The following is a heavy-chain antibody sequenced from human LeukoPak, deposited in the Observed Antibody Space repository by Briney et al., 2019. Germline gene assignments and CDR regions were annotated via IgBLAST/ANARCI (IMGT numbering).Heavy chain of an antibody. J-gene: IGHJ4*02. V-gene: IGHV3-72*01. CDR2: TRNKANSYTT. Sequence: GGSLRLSCAASGFTFSDHYMDWVRQAPGKGLEWVGRTRNKANSYTTEYAASVKGRFTISRDDSKNSLYLQMNSLKTEDTAVYYCARRHGRCSDGSCYYPDYWGQGTLVTVSS. D-gene: IGHD2-15*01. CDR1: GFTFSDHY. CDR3: ARRHGRCSDGSCYYPDY.